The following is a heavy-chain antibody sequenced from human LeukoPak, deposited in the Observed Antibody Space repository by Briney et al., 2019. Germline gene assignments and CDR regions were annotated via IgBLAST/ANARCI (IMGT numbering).Heavy chain of an antibody. V-gene: IGHV1-18*01. Sequence: ASVKVSCKASEYAFSNYGFAWVRQAPGHGLEWMGWISAYTGDINYAQKLQGRVTMTTDTSTSTAYMELRSLRSDDTAVYYCARSAAKPGIAAAGLFDYWGQGTLVTVSS. CDR3: ARSAAKPGIAAAGLFDY. CDR1: EYAFSNYG. J-gene: IGHJ4*02. CDR2: ISAYTGDI. D-gene: IGHD6-13*01.